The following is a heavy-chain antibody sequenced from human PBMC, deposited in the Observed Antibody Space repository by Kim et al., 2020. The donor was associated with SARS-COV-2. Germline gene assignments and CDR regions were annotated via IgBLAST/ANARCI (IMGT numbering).Heavy chain of an antibody. Sequence: SVKVSCKASGGTFSSYAISWVRQAPGQGLEWMGGIIPIFGTANYAQKFQGRVTITADESTSTAYMELSSLRSEDTAVYYCARFIVVVPAAIDAYYYYGMDVWGQGTTVTVSS. CDR2: IIPIFGTA. CDR1: GGTFSSYA. J-gene: IGHJ6*02. CDR3: ARFIVVVPAAIDAYYYYGMDV. D-gene: IGHD2-2*01. V-gene: IGHV1-69*13.